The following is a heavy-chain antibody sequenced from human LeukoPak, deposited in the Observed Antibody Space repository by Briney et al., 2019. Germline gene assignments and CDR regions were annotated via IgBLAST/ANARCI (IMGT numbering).Heavy chain of an antibody. CDR3: ARDPTTVPTIFDF. CDR1: GVSITAYY. J-gene: IGHJ4*02. Sequence: SETLSLTCTVSGVSITAYYWGWIRQSAENGLEWIGRIYSGESIYATETAFYNPSLESRVTMSADTPKNQVSLKLKSVTAADTAVYYCARDPTTVPTIFDFWGQGILVTVSS. CDR2: IYSGESI. V-gene: IGHV4-4*07.